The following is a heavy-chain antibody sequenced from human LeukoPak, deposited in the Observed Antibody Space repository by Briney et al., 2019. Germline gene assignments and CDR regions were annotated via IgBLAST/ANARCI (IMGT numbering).Heavy chain of an antibody. V-gene: IGHV3-23*01. Sequence: GGSLRLSCAASGFTFSSYAMSWVRQAPGKGLEWVSAISGSGGSTYYADSVKGRFTISRDNSKNTLYLQMNSLRAEDTAVHYCARLKMYCSSTSCYSYYYYGMDVWGQGTTVTVSS. CDR2: ISGSGGST. CDR1: GFTFSSYA. J-gene: IGHJ6*02. D-gene: IGHD2-2*02. CDR3: ARLKMYCSSTSCYSYYYYGMDV.